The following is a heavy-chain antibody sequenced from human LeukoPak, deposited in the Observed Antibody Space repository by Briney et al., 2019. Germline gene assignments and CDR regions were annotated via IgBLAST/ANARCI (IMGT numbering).Heavy chain of an antibody. CDR3: ARGAEGAAAGTGGFDP. Sequence: GASVKVSCKASGYTFTRYYMHWVRQAPGQGVEWMGWINPNSGGTNYAQKFQGRVTMTRDTSISTAYMELSRLRSDDTAVYYCARGAEGAAAGTGGFDPWGQGTLVTVSS. CDR2: INPNSGGT. V-gene: IGHV1-2*02. CDR1: GYTFTRYY. J-gene: IGHJ5*02. D-gene: IGHD6-13*01.